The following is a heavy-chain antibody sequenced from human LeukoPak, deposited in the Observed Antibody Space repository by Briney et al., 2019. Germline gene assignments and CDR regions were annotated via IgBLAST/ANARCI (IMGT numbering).Heavy chain of an antibody. V-gene: IGHV3-7*01. CDR3: TRVSVSDAFDL. CDR2: IKQDGSEK. J-gene: IGHJ3*01. Sequence: GGSLRLSCAASGFTFSSRWMTWVRQAPGKGLEWLGNIKQDGSEKYYAGSVRGRFTMTRDNAKNSLYLRMNSLRAEDTAVYFCTRVSVSDAFDLWGQGTMVTVSS. CDR1: GFTFSSRW.